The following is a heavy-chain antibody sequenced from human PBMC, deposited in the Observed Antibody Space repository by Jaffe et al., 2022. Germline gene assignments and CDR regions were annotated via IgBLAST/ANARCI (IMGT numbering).Heavy chain of an antibody. CDR2: IYYSGST. J-gene: IGHJ3*02. D-gene: IGHD2-15*01. CDR1: GGSISSSSYY. V-gene: IGHV4-39*01. CDR3: ARLPYCSGGSCDAFDI. Sequence: QLQLQESGPGLVKPSETLSLTCTVSGGSISSSSYYWGWIRQPPGKGLEWIGSIYYSGSTYYNPSLKSRVTISVDTSKNQFSLKLSSVTAADTAVYYCARLPYCSGGSCDAFDIWGQGTMVTVSS.